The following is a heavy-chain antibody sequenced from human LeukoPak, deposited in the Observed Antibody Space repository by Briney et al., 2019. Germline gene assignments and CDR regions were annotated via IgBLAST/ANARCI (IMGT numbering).Heavy chain of an antibody. J-gene: IGHJ2*01. V-gene: IGHV4-59*01. CDR1: GGSISSYY. D-gene: IGHD3-10*01. CDR2: IYYSGST. CDR3: ARDDITMVRGRPRAAPAWYFDL. Sequence: SETLSLTCTVSGGSISSYYWSWIRQPPGKGLEWIGYIYYSGSTNYNPSLKSRVTISVDTSKNQFSLKLSSVTAADTAVYYCARDDITMVRGRPRAAPAWYFDLWGRGTLVTVSS.